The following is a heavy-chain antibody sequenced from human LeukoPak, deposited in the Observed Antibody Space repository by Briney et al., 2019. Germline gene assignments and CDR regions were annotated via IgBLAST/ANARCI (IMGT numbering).Heavy chain of an antibody. CDR2: ISWNSGSI. V-gene: IGHV3-9*01. CDR3: AKDLLRYDSSAIPG. J-gene: IGHJ4*02. Sequence: SLRLSCAASGFTFDDYAMHWVRQAPGKGLEWVSGISWNSGSIGYADSVKGRFTISRDNAKNSLYLQMNSLRAEDTALYYCAKDLLRYDSSAIPGWGQRTLVTVSS. CDR1: GFTFDDYA. D-gene: IGHD3-22*01.